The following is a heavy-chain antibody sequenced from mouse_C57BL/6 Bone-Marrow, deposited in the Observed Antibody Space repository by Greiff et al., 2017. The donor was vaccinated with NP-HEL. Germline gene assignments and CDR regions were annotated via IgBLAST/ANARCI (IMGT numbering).Heavy chain of an antibody. Sequence: VQLQQSGPGLVQPSQSLSITCTVSGFSLTSYGVHWVRQSPGKGLEWLGVIWRGGSTDYNAAFMSRLSITKDNSKSQVFFKMNSLQADDTAIYYCAKTPYYYGRGDAMDYWGQGTSVTVSS. CDR3: AKTPYYYGRGDAMDY. D-gene: IGHD1-1*01. J-gene: IGHJ4*01. CDR2: IWRGGST. CDR1: GFSLTSYG. V-gene: IGHV2-5*01.